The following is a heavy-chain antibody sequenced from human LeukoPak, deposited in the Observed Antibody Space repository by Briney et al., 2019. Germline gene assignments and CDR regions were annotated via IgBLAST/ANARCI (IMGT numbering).Heavy chain of an antibody. CDR2: IYYSGST. CDR3: AKWTEGGAFDS. Sequence: SETLSLTCTVSGGSISSSSYWGWIRQPPGKGLEWIGSIYYSGSTYYNPSLKSRVTISVDTSKNQFSLKLSSVTAADTAVYYCAKWTEGGAFDSWGQGTMLIVSS. CDR1: GGSISSSSY. D-gene: IGHD1-26*01. V-gene: IGHV4-39*07. J-gene: IGHJ3*01.